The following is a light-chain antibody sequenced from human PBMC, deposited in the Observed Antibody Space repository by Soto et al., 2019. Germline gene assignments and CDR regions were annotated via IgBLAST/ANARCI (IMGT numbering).Light chain of an antibody. CDR1: QSLMHSDGNTY. J-gene: IGKJ1*01. V-gene: IGKV2-30*02. CDR3: MQGTHWPWT. Sequence: DVVMTQSPLSLPVTLGQPASISCRSSQSLMHSDGNTYLNWFQQRPGQSPRRLIYEVSDRDSGVPDRFSRSGSGTDFTLKISRVEAEDVGVYYCMQGTHWPWTFGQGTEVEIK. CDR2: EVS.